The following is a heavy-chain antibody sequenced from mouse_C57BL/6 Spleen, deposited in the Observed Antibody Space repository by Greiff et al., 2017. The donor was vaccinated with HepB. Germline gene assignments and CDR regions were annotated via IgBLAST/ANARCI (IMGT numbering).Heavy chain of an antibody. J-gene: IGHJ4*01. D-gene: IGHD2-3*01. CDR3: ARDGGYYDYAMDY. CDR1: GFTFSDFY. V-gene: IGHV7-1*01. Sequence: EVMLVESGGGLVQSGRSLRLSCATSGFTFSDFYMEWVRQAPGKGLEWIAASRNKANDYTTEYSASVKGRFIVSRDTSQSILYLQMNALRAEDTAIYYCARDGGYYDYAMDYWGQGTSVTVSS. CDR2: SRNKANDYTT.